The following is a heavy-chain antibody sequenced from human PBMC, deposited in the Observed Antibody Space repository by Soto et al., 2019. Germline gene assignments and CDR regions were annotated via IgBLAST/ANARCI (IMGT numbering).Heavy chain of an antibody. D-gene: IGHD5-18*01. Sequence: GGSLRLSCAASGFTFSSYAMSWVRQAPGNGLEWVSAISGSGGSTYYADSVKGRFTISRDNSKNTLYLQMNSLRAEDTAVYYCAKDAQRGYSYGYVNYYYGMDVWRQGTTVTVSS. CDR1: GFTFSSYA. CDR2: ISGSGGST. CDR3: AKDAQRGYSYGYVNYYYGMDV. V-gene: IGHV3-23*01. J-gene: IGHJ6*02.